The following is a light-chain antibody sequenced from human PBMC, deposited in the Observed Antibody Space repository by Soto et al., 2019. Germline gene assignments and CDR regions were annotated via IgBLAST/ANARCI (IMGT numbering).Light chain of an antibody. CDR2: DAS. J-gene: IGKJ4*01. CDR3: QQFSSYPLT. CDR1: QTVRNNY. Sequence: EFVLTQSPGTLSLSPGERATLSCRASQTVRNNYLAWYQQKPGQATRLLIYDASSRATGIPDRFSGGGSGTDFTLTISRLAPEDFAVYYCQQFSSYPLTFGGGTKVEIK. V-gene: IGKV3-20*01.